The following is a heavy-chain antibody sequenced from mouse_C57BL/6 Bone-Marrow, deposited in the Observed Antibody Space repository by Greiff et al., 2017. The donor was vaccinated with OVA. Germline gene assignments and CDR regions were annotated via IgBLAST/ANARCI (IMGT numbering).Heavy chain of an antibody. D-gene: IGHD4-1*01. CDR2: LSNGGGST. V-gene: IGHV5-12*01. J-gene: IGHJ4*01. CDR1: GFTFSDYY. Sequence: EVQLVESGGGLVQPGGSLKLSCAASGFTFSDYYMYWVRQTPEKRLEWVAYLSNGGGSTYYPDTVQGRFTIARDNAKNTRYLQMSRQTSEDTAMYYCARHWKLDAMDYWGQGTSVTVSS. CDR3: ARHWKLDAMDY.